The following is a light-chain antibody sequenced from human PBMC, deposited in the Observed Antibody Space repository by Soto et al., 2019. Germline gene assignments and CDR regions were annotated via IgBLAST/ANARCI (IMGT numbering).Light chain of an antibody. Sequence: QSVLTQPASVSGSPGQSITISCTGTSSDVGGYNYVSWYQQHPGKAPKLMIYDVSNRPSGVSNRFSGSKSGNTASLTISGRQAEDEADYYCSSYTSSSTLEGVFGGGTKLTVL. V-gene: IGLV2-14*01. CDR3: SSYTSSSTLEGV. CDR2: DVS. J-gene: IGLJ3*02. CDR1: SSDVGGYNY.